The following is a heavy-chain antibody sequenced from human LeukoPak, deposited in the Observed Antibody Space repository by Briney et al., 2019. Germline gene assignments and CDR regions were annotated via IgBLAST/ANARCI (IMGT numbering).Heavy chain of an antibody. D-gene: IGHD6-6*01. CDR3: ARYASSSSSGYYGMDV. V-gene: IGHV4-59*08. CDR2: IYYSGST. J-gene: IGHJ6*02. Sequence: SETLSLTCTVSGGSISSYYWSWIRQPPGKGLEWIGYIYYSGSTYYNPSLKSRVTISIDTSKNQFSLKLSSVTAADTAVYYCARYASSSSSGYYGMDVWGQGTTVTVSS. CDR1: GGSISSYY.